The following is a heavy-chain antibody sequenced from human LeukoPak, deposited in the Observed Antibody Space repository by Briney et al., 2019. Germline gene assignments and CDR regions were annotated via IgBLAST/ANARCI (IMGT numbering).Heavy chain of an antibody. J-gene: IGHJ4*02. CDR1: GGSISSYY. CDR3: ARDPYCSGGSCYPGWFDY. D-gene: IGHD2-15*01. CDR2: IYYSGST. Sequence: SETLSLTCTVSGGSISSYYWSWIRQPPGKGLEWLGYIYYSGSTNYNPSLKSRVTISVDTSKNQFSLKLSSVTAADTAVYYCARDPYCSGGSCYPGWFDYWGQGTLVTVSS. V-gene: IGHV4-59*01.